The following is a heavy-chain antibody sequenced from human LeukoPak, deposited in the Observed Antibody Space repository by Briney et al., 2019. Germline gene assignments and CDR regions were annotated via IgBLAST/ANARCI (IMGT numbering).Heavy chain of an antibody. Sequence: ASVKVSCKGSGYTLSNHAFSWLRQAPGQGLEWMGWISADNGNTKYSQKFQGRVTITRDTSASTAYMELSSLRSEDTAVYYCATITGYSSGWYDYWGQGTLVTVSS. CDR1: GYTLSNHA. D-gene: IGHD6-19*01. J-gene: IGHJ4*02. CDR3: ATITGYSSGWYDY. CDR2: ISADNGNT. V-gene: IGHV1-18*04.